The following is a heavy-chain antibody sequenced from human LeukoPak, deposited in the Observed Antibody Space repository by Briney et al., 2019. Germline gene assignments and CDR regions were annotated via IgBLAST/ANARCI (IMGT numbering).Heavy chain of an antibody. V-gene: IGHV3-11*04. Sequence: GGSLRLSCAASGFTFSDYYMSWIRQAPGKGQEWVSYISSSGSTIYYADSVKGRFTISRDNAKNSLYLQMNSLRAEDTAVYYCAREEWQQLAAFDYWGQGTLVTVSS. J-gene: IGHJ4*02. D-gene: IGHD6-13*01. CDR3: AREEWQQLAAFDY. CDR2: ISSSGSTI. CDR1: GFTFSDYY.